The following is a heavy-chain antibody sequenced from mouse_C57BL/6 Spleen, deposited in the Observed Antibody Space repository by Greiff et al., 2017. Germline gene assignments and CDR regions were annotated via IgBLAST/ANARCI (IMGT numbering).Heavy chain of an antibody. Sequence: QVQLKQSGPELVKPGASVKISCKASGYAFSSSWMNWVKQRPGKGLEWIGRIYPGDGDTNYNGKFKGKATLTADKSSSTAYMQLSSLTSEDSAVYFCARSLMVSVYFDYWGQGTTLTVSS. CDR1: GYAFSSSW. CDR2: IYPGDGDT. CDR3: ARSLMVSVYFDY. J-gene: IGHJ2*01. V-gene: IGHV1-82*01. D-gene: IGHD2-2*01.